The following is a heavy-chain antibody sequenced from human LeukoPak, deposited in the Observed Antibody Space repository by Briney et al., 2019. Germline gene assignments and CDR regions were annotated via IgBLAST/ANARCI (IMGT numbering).Heavy chain of an antibody. CDR2: INPNSGGT. D-gene: IGHD3-22*01. Sequence: ASVKVSCKASGGTFSSYAISWVRQAPGQGLEWMGWINPNSGGTNYAQKFQGRVTMTRDTSISTAYMELSRLRSDDTAVYYCARAPEYDSAFDIWGQGTMVTVSS. CDR3: ARAPEYDSAFDI. V-gene: IGHV1-2*02. CDR1: GGTFSSYA. J-gene: IGHJ3*02.